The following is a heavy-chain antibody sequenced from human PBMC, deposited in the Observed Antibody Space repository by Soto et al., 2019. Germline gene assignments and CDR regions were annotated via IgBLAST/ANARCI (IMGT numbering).Heavy chain of an antibody. J-gene: IGHJ6*02. CDR2: IKQDGSEE. D-gene: IGHD3-3*01. CDR3: ARDASVSRPYNDFWSGPIMDV. Sequence: HPGGSLRLSCAVSGFTFSSYWMSWVRQAPGKGLEWVANIKQDGSEEYYVHSVKGRFTISRDNAKKSLYLQMNSLRAEDTAVYYCARDASVSRPYNDFWSGPIMDVWGQGTTVTVSS. CDR1: GFTFSSYW. V-gene: IGHV3-7*01.